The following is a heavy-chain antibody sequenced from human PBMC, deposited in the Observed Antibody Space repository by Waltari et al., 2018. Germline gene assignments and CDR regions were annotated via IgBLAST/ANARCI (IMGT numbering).Heavy chain of an antibody. V-gene: IGHV1-69*01. CDR2: IIPIFGTA. CDR3: ARGGELRYSSSWYYFDY. J-gene: IGHJ4*02. Sequence: QVQLVQSGAEVTQPGSSVNVSCKASGGHFSSYAISRVRPAPCQGLEWMGGIIPIFGTANYAQKFQGRVTITADESTSTAYMELSSLRSEDTAVYYCARGGELRYSSSWYYFDYWGQGTLVTVSS. CDR1: GGHFSSYA. D-gene: IGHD6-13*01.